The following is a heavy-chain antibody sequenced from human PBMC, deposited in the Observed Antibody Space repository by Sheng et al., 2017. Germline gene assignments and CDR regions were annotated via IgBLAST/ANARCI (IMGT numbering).Heavy chain of an antibody. V-gene: IGHV1-18*01. J-gene: IGHJ3*02. D-gene: IGHD2-15*01. CDR2: ISAYNGNT. CDR1: GYTFTTYG. Sequence: QVQLVQSGAEVKKPGASVKVSCKGSGYTFTTYGLHWVRQAPGQGLEWMGWISAYNGNTNYAQKLQGRVTMTTDTSTSTAYMELRSLRSDDTAVYYCARGRGYCSGGSCYGDYDAFDIWGQGTMVTVSS. CDR3: ARGRGYCSGGSCYGDYDAFDI.